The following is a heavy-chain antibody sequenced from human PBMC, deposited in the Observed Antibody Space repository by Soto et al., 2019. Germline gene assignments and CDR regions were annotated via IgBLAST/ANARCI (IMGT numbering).Heavy chain of an antibody. CDR3: AKDRRDGEYNSVYDF. Sequence: QVQLAESGGGVVQPGRSLRLSCIGSGYRFSDYGMHWVRQAPCKGLEWVAMMSFDGTYKYSADSVKGRFIISRDNSKNTLFLQMNSLRAGDTAVYYCAKDRRDGEYNSVYDFWGQGTLVTVSS. CDR2: MSFDGTYK. D-gene: IGHD4-17*01. J-gene: IGHJ4*02. V-gene: IGHV3-30*18. CDR1: GYRFSDYG.